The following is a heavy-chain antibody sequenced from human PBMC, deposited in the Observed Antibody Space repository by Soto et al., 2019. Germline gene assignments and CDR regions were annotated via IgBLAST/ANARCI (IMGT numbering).Heavy chain of an antibody. CDR3: ARDTAQYNWNYVLPLTYYYYGMDV. D-gene: IGHD1-7*01. CDR1: GGTFSSYA. V-gene: IGHV1-69*13. J-gene: IGHJ6*02. Sequence: SVKVSCKASGGTFSSYAISWVRQAPGQGLEWMGGIIPIFGTANYAQKFQGRVTITADESTSTAYMELSSLRSEDTAVYYCARDTAQYNWNYVLPLTYYYYGMDVWGQGTTVTV. CDR2: IIPIFGTA.